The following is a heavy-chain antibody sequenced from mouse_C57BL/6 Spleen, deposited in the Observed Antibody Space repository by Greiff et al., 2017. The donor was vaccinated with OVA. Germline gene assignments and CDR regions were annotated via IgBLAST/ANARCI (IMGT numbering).Heavy chain of an antibody. CDR3: AREDGYYLAWFAY. J-gene: IGHJ3*01. CDR2: IYPGDGDT. CDR1: GYAFSSSW. Sequence: QVQLQQSGPELVKPGASVKISCKASGYAFSSSWMNWVKQRPGKGLEWIGRIYPGDGDTNYNGKFKGKATLTADKSSSTAYMQLSSLTSEDSAVYVGAREDGYYLAWFAYWGQGTLVTVSA. V-gene: IGHV1-82*01. D-gene: IGHD2-3*01.